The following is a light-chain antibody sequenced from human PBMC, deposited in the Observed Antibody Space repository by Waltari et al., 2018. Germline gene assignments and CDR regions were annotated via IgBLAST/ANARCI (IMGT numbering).Light chain of an antibody. CDR2: GKI. J-gene: IGLJ1*01. V-gene: IGLV1-40*01. Sequence: QSVLTQPPSVSAAPGPRVTLSCTGRSPNLGAGYVVHWYQQVPGKAPKLLIDGKINRPSGVPDRFSGSKSGTSASLAITGLQAEDEADYYCQSYDDSLTGRVFGTGTKVTVL. CDR3: QSYDDSLTGRV. CDR1: SPNLGAGYV.